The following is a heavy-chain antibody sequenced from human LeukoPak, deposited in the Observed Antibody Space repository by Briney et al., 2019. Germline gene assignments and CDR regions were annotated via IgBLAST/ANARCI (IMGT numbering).Heavy chain of an antibody. CDR1: GGSTRNYY. Sequence: PSETLSLTCTVPGGSTRNYYWSWIRQPAGKGLEWIGRMYTSGSTNYNPSLKSRVTMSLDTSKNQFSLKLSSVTAADTALYYCARKGRQYESLDYWGQGTLVSVSS. V-gene: IGHV4-4*07. J-gene: IGHJ4*02. CDR3: ARKGRQYESLDY. D-gene: IGHD3-22*01. CDR2: MYTSGST.